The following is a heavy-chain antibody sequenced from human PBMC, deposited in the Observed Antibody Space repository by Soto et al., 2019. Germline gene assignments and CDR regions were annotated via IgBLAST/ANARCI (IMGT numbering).Heavy chain of an antibody. CDR2: IKQDGSEK. CDR1: GFTFSSYW. CDR3: ARDLWNSSGWYYFDY. Sequence: GGSLRLSCAASGFTFSSYWMSWVRQAPGKGLEWVANIKQDGSEKYYVDSVKGRFTISRDNAKNSLYLQMNSLRAEDTAVYYCARDLWNSSGWYYFDYWGQGTLVTSPQ. J-gene: IGHJ4*02. V-gene: IGHV3-7*01. D-gene: IGHD6-19*01.